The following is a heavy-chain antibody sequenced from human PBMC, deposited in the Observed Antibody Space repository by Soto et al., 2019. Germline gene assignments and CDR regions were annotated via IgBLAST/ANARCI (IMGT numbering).Heavy chain of an antibody. Sequence: PSQTLSLTCAISGDSVSSNSAAWNWIRQSPSRGLEWLGRTYYRSKWYNDYAVSVKSRITINPDTSKNQFSLQLNSVTPEDTAVYYRARELGGLSNYGGKGYYYYGMDVWGQGTTVTVSS. D-gene: IGHD4-17*01. J-gene: IGHJ6*02. V-gene: IGHV6-1*01. CDR2: TYYRSKWYN. CDR1: GDSVSSNSAA. CDR3: ARELGGLSNYGGKGYYYYGMDV.